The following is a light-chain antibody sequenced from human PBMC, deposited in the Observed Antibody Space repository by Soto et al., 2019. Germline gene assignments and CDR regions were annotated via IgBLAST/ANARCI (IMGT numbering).Light chain of an antibody. CDR1: SSDVGGYNY. V-gene: IGLV2-11*01. CDR2: EVS. CDR3: CSYAGSYTFYV. J-gene: IGLJ1*01. Sequence: QSVLTQPRSVSGSPGQSVTISCTGTSSDVGGYNYVSWYQQHPGKAPKLMIYEVSKRPSGVPDRFSGSKSGNTASLTISGLQAEDEADYYCCSYAGSYTFYVFGTGTKLTVL.